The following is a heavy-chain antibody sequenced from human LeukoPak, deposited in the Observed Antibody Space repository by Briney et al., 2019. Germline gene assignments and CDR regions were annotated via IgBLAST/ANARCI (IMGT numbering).Heavy chain of an antibody. D-gene: IGHD2-15*01. CDR1: GFTFSYYA. CDR3: ADSDGYYYDV. CDR2: ISNDGGNR. J-gene: IGHJ4*02. V-gene: IGHV3-30-3*01. Sequence: GRSLRLSCVASGFTSGFTFSYYAMHWVRQAPGKGLEWVAFISNDGGNRYFANSVKGRFTISRDNSKNTVYLQMNSLGAEDTAVSYCADSDGYYYDVWGQGTLVTVS.